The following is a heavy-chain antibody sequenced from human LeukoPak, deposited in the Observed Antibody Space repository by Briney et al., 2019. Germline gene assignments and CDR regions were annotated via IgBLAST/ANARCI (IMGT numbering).Heavy chain of an antibody. CDR2: IYWDDDK. CDR1: GFSLRVNGVG. Sequence: SGPTLLKPTQTLTLTCTFSGFSLRVNGVGVGWIRQPPGKAPEWLALIYWDDDKRYSPSLKSRLTIAKDTSKNQVVLTMTNMDPVDTGTYYCVHSHGYFSSWYGWLDPWGQGTPVTVSS. CDR3: VHSHGYFSSWYGWLDP. V-gene: IGHV2-5*02. J-gene: IGHJ5*02. D-gene: IGHD6-13*01.